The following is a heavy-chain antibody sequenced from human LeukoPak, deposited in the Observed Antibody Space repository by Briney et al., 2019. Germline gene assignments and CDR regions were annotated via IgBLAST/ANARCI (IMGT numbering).Heavy chain of an antibody. J-gene: IGHJ6*03. Sequence: SETLSLTCTVSGASIGSYYWSWIRQPAGKGLEWIGRIYTSGSTSYNSSLKSRVTISVDKSRNQLSLKLSSVTAADTAVYYCARLYYDFWSGQYYYYMDVWARGPRSPSP. V-gene: IGHV4-4*07. CDR1: GASIGSYY. CDR3: ARLYYDFWSGQYYYYMDV. D-gene: IGHD3-3*01. CDR2: IYTSGST.